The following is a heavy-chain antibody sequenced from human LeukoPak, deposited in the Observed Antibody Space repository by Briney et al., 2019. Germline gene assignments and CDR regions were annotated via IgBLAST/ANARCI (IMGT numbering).Heavy chain of an antibody. CDR2: IYYSGST. CDR3: ARGDIVVVPAAIVSSGVWFDP. Sequence: PSETLSLTCTVSGGSISSNNYYWGWIRQPPGKGLEWIGSIYYSGSTYYNPSLKSRVTISVDTSKNQFSLKLSSVTAADTAVYYCARGDIVVVPAAIVSSGVWFDPWGQGTLVTVSS. J-gene: IGHJ5*02. V-gene: IGHV4-39*07. CDR1: GGSISSNNYY. D-gene: IGHD2-2*01.